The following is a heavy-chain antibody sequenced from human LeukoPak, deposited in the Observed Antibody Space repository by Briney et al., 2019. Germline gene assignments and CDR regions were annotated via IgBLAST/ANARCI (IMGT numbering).Heavy chain of an antibody. Sequence: SETLSLTCAVSGGSISSGGYSWSWIRQPPGKGLEWIGYIYYSGSTYYNPSLKSRVTISVDTSKNQFSLKLSSVTAADTAVYYCARGVYYGSGSYEDYWGQGTLVTVSS. CDR1: GGSISSGGYS. V-gene: IGHV4-31*11. CDR2: IYYSGST. CDR3: ARGVYYGSGSYEDY. D-gene: IGHD3-10*01. J-gene: IGHJ4*02.